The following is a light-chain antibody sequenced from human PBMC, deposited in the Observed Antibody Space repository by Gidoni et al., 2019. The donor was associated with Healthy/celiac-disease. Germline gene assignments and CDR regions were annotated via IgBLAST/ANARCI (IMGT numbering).Light chain of an antibody. V-gene: IGKV3-15*01. CDR2: GAS. Sequence: ERVMTQSPATLSVSPGERATLSCRASQSVSSNLAWYQQKPGQAPRLLIYGASTRATGIPARFSGSGSGTEFTLTISSLQSADFAVYYWQQYNNWPTFGQGTKVEIK. CDR3: QQYNNWPT. J-gene: IGKJ1*01. CDR1: QSVSSN.